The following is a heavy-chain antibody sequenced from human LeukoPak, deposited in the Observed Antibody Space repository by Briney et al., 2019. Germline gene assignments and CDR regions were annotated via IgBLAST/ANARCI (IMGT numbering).Heavy chain of an antibody. J-gene: IGHJ6*02. CDR3: ARGLRYFDWLLSELDYGMDV. Sequence: GGSLRLSCAASGFTFSSYDMHWVRQATGIGLEWVSAIGTAGDTYYPGSVKGRFTISRENAKNSLYLQMNSLRAGDTAVYYCARGLRYFDWLLSELDYGMDVWGQGTTVTVSS. CDR2: IGTAGDT. D-gene: IGHD3-9*01. CDR1: GFTFSSYD. V-gene: IGHV3-13*01.